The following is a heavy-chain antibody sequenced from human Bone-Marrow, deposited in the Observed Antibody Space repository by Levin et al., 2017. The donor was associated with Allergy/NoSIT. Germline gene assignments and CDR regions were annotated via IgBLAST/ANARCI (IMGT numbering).Heavy chain of an antibody. J-gene: IGHJ5*02. Sequence: KTGGSLRLSCAASGFTFRGAWMTWVRQAPGKGLEWVGRIKDYADGGTADYAAPVKGRFTISREDSKNTLYLQMNSLKTEDTGVYYCTTRGGGWYSEGAFDPWGQGTLVTVTS. CDR3: TTRGGGWYSEGAFDP. D-gene: IGHD6-19*01. CDR1: GFTFRGAW. CDR2: IKDYADGGTA. V-gene: IGHV3-15*01.